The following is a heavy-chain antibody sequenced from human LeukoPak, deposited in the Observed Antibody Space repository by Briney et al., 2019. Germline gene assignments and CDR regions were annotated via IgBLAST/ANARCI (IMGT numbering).Heavy chain of an antibody. J-gene: IGHJ5*02. Sequence: GRSLRLSCAASGFTFSSYGMHWVRQAPGKGLEWVAVISYDGSNKYYAGSVKGRFTISRDNSKNTLYLQMNSLRAEDTAVYYCAKGGRYFEAWGQGTLVTVSS. V-gene: IGHV3-30*18. D-gene: IGHD3-9*01. CDR2: ISYDGSNK. CDR3: AKGGRYFEA. CDR1: GFTFSSYG.